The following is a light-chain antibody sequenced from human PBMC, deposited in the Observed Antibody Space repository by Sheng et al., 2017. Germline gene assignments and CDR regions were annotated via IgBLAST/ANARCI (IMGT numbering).Light chain of an antibody. CDR1: QSVSGSY. CDR3: QQRSNWPRT. CDR2: AAS. V-gene: IGKV3D-20*02. Sequence: EIVLTQSPGTLSLSPGERATLSCRASQSVSGSYVAWYQQTPGQAPRLVIFAASTRATGIPDRFSGTGSRTDFTLTISRLEPEDFAVYYCQQRSNWPRTFGRGTKVEIK. J-gene: IGKJ1*01.